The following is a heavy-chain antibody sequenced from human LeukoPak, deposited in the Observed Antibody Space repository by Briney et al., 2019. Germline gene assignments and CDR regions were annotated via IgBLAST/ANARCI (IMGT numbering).Heavy chain of an antibody. CDR1: GFTVSSNY. V-gene: IGHV3-66*01. J-gene: IGHJ4*02. CDR2: IYSGGST. CDR3: AKSESSWYSPFDY. D-gene: IGHD6-13*01. Sequence: GGSLRLSCAASGFTVSSNYMSWVRQAPGKGLEWVSVIYSGGSTYYADSVKGRFTISRDNSKNTLYLQMNSLRAEDTAVYYCAKSESSWYSPFDYWGQGTLVTVSS.